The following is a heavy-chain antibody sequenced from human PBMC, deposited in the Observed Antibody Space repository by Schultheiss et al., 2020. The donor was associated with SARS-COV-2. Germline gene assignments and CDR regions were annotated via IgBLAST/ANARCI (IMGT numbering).Heavy chain of an antibody. CDR2: IYYSGST. CDR1: GGSISSGGYY. J-gene: IGHJ5*02. CDR3: ARGDGSGSYYNSNWFDP. D-gene: IGHD3-10*01. Sequence: LRLSCTVSGGSISSGGYYWSWIRQHPGKGLEWIGYIYYSGSTYYNPSLKSRVTISVDTSKNQFSLKLSSVTAADTAVYYCARGDGSGSYYNSNWFDPWGQGTLVTVSS. V-gene: IGHV4-31*03.